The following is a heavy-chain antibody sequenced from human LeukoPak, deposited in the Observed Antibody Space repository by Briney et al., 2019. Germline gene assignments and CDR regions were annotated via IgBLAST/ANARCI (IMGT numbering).Heavy chain of an antibody. CDR3: ARLCIVGTKSAFDI. Sequence: GGSLRLSCAASGFTFGSYSMTWVRQAPGKGLEWVSLIDSNSNFMNYADSVKGRFTISRDNAKKSLYLQMNSLRAEDTAVYYCARLCIVGTKSAFDIWGQGTMVTVSS. CDR2: IDSNSNFM. J-gene: IGHJ3*02. V-gene: IGHV3-21*01. D-gene: IGHD1-26*01. CDR1: GFTFGSYS.